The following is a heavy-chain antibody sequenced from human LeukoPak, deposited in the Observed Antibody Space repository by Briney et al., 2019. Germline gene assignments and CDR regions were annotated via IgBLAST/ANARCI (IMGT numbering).Heavy chain of an antibody. CDR3: ARRIVRDTPFHYFDY. CDR2: IYYSGDT. D-gene: IGHD1-26*01. Sequence: SETLSLTCSVSGGSVSSSSYQWGWIRQPPGKGLEWIGTIYYSGDTYYNPSLKSRVTMSVDTSENQFSLKLSSVTAADTAAYYCARRIVRDTPFHYFDYWGQENLVTVSS. CDR1: GGSVSSSSYQ. V-gene: IGHV4-39*01. J-gene: IGHJ4*02.